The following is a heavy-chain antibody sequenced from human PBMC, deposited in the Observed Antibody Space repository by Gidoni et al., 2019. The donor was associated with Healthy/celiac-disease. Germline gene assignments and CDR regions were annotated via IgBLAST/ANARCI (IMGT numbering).Heavy chain of an antibody. V-gene: IGHV1-69*02. D-gene: IGHD6-13*01. J-gene: IGHJ4*02. CDR1: GGTFSSYT. CDR2: IIPILGIA. CDR3: ARGTRAAAGDY. Sequence: QVQLVQSGAEVKKPGSSVTVSCKASGGTFSSYTISWVRQAPGQGLEWMGRIIPILGIANYAQKFQGRVTITADKSTSTAYMELSSLRSEDTAVYYCARGTRAAAGDYWGQGTLVTVSS.